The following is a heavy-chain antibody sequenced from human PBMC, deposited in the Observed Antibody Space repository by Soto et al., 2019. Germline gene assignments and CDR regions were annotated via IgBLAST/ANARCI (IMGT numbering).Heavy chain of an antibody. CDR1: GFTVSSNY. CDR2: IYSGGRT. Sequence: EVQLVESGGGLIQPGGSLRLSCAASGFTVSSNYMTWVRQAPGKELEWVSVIYSGGRTYYADSVKGRFTISRDNSKNTLYLQMNSLRAEDTAVYYCARGIPRGYSYGSYYFDYWGQGTLVTVSS. J-gene: IGHJ4*02. D-gene: IGHD5-18*01. V-gene: IGHV3-53*01. CDR3: ARGIPRGYSYGSYYFDY.